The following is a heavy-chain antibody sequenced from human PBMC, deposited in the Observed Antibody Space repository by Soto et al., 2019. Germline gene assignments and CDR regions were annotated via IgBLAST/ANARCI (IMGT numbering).Heavy chain of an antibody. J-gene: IGHJ4*02. CDR1: GGSFSGYY. CDR3: ARLMYGDYPFDY. Sequence: SETLSLTCAVYGGSFSGYYWSWIRQPPGKGLEWIGKINHSGRTNYNPSLKSRVTISVDTSKNQFSLKMSSVTAADTAVYYCARLMYGDYPFDYWGQGTLVTVSS. V-gene: IGHV4-34*01. CDR2: INHSGRT. D-gene: IGHD4-17*01.